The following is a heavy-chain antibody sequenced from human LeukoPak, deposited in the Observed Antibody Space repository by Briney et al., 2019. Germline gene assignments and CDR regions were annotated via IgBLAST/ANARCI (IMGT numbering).Heavy chain of an antibody. J-gene: IGHJ4*02. CDR1: GYAFTSYG. D-gene: IGHD6-6*01. CDR3: ARGKTNIAARPGAYFDY. V-gene: IGHV1-18*01. CDR2: ISAYNGNT. Sequence: ASVKVSCKASGYAFTSYGIRWVRKAPGQGLEWMAWISAYNGNTNYAQKLQGRVTMTTDTSTSTAYMELRSLRSDDTPVYYCARGKTNIAARPGAYFDYWGQGTLVTVSS.